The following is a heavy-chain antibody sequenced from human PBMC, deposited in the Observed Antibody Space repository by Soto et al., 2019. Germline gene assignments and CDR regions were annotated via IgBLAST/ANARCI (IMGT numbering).Heavy chain of an antibody. J-gene: IGHJ4*02. Sequence: EVQLVESGGGLVQPGGSLRLSCAASGFTFRSYWMSWVRQAPGKGLDRVANIKQDGREKYYVDSVKGRFTISRDNAKNSLYLQMNSLRAEDTAVYYCARALRLLAWLPYYFDYLGQGTLYTVSS. CDR1: GFTFRSYW. CDR2: IKQDGREK. CDR3: ARALRLLAWLPYYFDY. D-gene: IGHD3-3*01. V-gene: IGHV3-7*03.